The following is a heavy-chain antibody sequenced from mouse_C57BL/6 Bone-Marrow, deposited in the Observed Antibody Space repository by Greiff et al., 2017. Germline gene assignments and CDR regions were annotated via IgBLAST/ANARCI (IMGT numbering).Heavy chain of an antibody. J-gene: IGHJ3*01. CDR1: GFNIQDDY. Sequence: VQLQQSGAELVRPGASVKLSCTASGFNIQDDYMHWVKQRPEQGLEWIGWIDPENGDTEYASQFQGKATITADTSSNTAYLQLSSLTSEDTAVYYCNHYYGSSYGAYWGQGTLVTVSA. D-gene: IGHD1-1*01. V-gene: IGHV14-4*01. CDR3: NHYYGSSYGAY. CDR2: IDPENGDT.